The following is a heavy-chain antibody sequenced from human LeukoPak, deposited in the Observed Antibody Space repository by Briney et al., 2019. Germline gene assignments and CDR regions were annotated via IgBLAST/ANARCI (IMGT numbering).Heavy chain of an antibody. V-gene: IGHV1-18*01. CDR3: ARGGDGDILTGLVFDY. Sequence: GASVKVSCKASGYRFTSYGISWVRQAPGQGLEWMGWISAYNGNTNYAQKLQGRGTMTTDTSTSTAYMELRSLRSDDTAVYYCARGGDGDILTGLVFDYWGQGTLVTVSS. CDR2: ISAYNGNT. CDR1: GYRFTSYG. J-gene: IGHJ4*02. D-gene: IGHD3-9*01.